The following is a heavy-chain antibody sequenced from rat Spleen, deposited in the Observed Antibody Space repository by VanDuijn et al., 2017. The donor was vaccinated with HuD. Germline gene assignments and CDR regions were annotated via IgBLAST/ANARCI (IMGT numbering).Heavy chain of an antibody. Sequence: EVQLVESGGGLVQPGRSLKLSCAASGFTFSNYGMHWIRQAPTKGLEWVATIIYDGSRTYYRDSVKGRFTISRDNSKSTLYLQMDSLRSEDTATYYCTRDPLTTEGIYFDYWGQGVMVTVSS. CDR3: TRDPLTTEGIYFDY. CDR1: GFTFSNYG. CDR2: IIYDGSRT. D-gene: IGHD1-11*01. V-gene: IGHV5-19*01. J-gene: IGHJ2*01.